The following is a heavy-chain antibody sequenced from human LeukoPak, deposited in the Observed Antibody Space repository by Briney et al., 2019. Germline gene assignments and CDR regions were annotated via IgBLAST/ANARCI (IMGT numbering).Heavy chain of an antibody. V-gene: IGHV4-59*08. CDR3: ASWANSGSYFFDY. D-gene: IGHD1-26*01. CDR1: GGSISSYY. J-gene: IGHJ4*02. Sequence: SETLSLTCIVSGGSISSYYWSWIRQPPGKGLEWIGYIYYSGSTNYNPSLKSRVTISVDTSKNQFSLKLSSVTAADTAVYYCASWANSGSYFFDYWGQGTLVTVSS. CDR2: IYYSGST.